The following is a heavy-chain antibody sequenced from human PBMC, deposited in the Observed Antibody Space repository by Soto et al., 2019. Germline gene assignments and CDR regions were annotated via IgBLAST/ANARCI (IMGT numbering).Heavy chain of an antibody. Sequence: QVQLLESGPGLVKPSETLSLTCTVSGGSISSYYWSWIRQPPGKGLEWIGYIYSSGSTTHNPSLKSRVTISVDTSNNPFSLKLSSVTAADTAVYYCASPYGGGFASWGQGTLVTVSS. CDR2: IYSSGST. J-gene: IGHJ4*02. CDR1: GGSISSYY. V-gene: IGHV4-59*08. CDR3: ASPYGGGFAS. D-gene: IGHD2-15*01.